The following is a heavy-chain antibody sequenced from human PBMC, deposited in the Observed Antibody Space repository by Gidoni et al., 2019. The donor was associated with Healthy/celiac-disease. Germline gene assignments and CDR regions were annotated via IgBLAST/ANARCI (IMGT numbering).Heavy chain of an antibody. V-gene: IGHV3-9*01. Sequence: EVQLVESGGGLVQPGRSLRLSCAASGFTLAGYAMHWVRQAPGKGLEWVSGISWKSGSIGYADSVKGRFTISRDNAKNSLYLQMNSLRAEDTALYYCAKDITYDSSGYCFDYWGQGTLVTVSS. CDR1: GFTLAGYA. D-gene: IGHD3-22*01. CDR3: AKDITYDSSGYCFDY. J-gene: IGHJ4*02. CDR2: ISWKSGSI.